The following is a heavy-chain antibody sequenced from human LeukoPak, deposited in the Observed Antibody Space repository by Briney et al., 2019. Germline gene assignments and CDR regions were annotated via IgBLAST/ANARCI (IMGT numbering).Heavy chain of an antibody. V-gene: IGHV3-23*01. D-gene: IGHD5-18*01. CDR1: GFTFSSYA. CDR3: AKVVGRPWIQIWSGLDY. Sequence: GGSLRLSCAASGFTFSSYAMSWVRQAPGKGLEWVSAISGSGGSTYYADSVKGRFTISRDNSKNTLYLQMNSLRAEDTAVYYCAKVVGRPWIQIWSGLDYWGQGTLVTVSS. J-gene: IGHJ4*02. CDR2: ISGSGGST.